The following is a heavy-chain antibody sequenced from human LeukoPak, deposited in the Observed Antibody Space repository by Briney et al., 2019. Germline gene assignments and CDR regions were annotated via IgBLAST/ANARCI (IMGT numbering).Heavy chain of an antibody. V-gene: IGHV4-30-4*02. J-gene: IGHJ6*02. CDR1: GGSISSGDYY. D-gene: IGHD5-24*01. CDR3: ARGFVEMGLYGMDV. Sequence: SETLSLTCTVSGGSISSGDYYWSWIRQPPGKGLEWIGYIYYSGSTYYNPSLKSRVTVSVDTSKNQFSLKLSSVTAADTAVYYCARGFVEMGLYGMDVWGQGTTVTVSS. CDR2: IYYSGST.